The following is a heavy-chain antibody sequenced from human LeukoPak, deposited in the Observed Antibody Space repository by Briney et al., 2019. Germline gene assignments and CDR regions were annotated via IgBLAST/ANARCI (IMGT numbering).Heavy chain of an antibody. CDR1: GFTLSSYA. Sequence: GGSLRLSCVASGFTLSSYAVSWVRRAPGKGLQWVSSLGISGDYAWYAGSVKGRFTISRDSSKNTLYLQMNSLRAEDTAVYYCAKVTGRGSSGLDYYYYYMDVWGKGTTVTVSS. CDR2: LGISGDYA. V-gene: IGHV3-23*01. J-gene: IGHJ6*03. CDR3: AKVTGRGSSGLDYYYYYMDV. D-gene: IGHD6-19*01.